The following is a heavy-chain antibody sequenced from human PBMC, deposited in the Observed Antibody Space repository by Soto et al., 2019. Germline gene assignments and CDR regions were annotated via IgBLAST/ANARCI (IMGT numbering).Heavy chain of an antibody. Sequence: PSETLSLTCTVSGGSISSSSYYWGWIRQPPGKGLEWIGSIYYSVSTYYNPSLKSRVTISVDTSKNQFSLKLSSVTAADTAVYYCARPYALGTYDILTGYYKSGRYYYYGMDVWGQGTTVTVSS. CDR2: IYYSVST. V-gene: IGHV4-39*01. J-gene: IGHJ6*02. D-gene: IGHD3-9*01. CDR1: GGSISSSSYY. CDR3: ARPYALGTYDILTGYYKSGRYYYYGMDV.